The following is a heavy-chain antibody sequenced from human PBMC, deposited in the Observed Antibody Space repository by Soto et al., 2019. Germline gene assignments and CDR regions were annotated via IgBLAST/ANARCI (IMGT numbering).Heavy chain of an antibody. Sequence: GGSLRLSCAASGFTFSSYGMHWVRQAPGKGLEWVAVISYDGSNKYYADSVKGRFTISRDNSKNTLYLQMNSLRAEDTAVYYWAIIAAAALFAYGGQGTLVTIPS. J-gene: IGHJ4*02. CDR1: GFTFSSYG. D-gene: IGHD6-13*01. CDR3: AIIAAAALFAY. CDR2: ISYDGSNK. V-gene: IGHV3-30*03.